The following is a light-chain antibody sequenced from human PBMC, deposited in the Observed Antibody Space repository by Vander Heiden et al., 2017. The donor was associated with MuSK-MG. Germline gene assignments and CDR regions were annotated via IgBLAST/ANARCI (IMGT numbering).Light chain of an antibody. CDR3: GQHDNGLL. Sequence: DIQMTQSPSSLSASVGDRVTITCQASQDISKYLNWYQQKPGKAPRVLIFDASKCEKGVPLRFSGTGSGTDFTLTMISLQPEDVATYFWGQHDNGLLIGQGTKLEIK. J-gene: IGKJ2*01. V-gene: IGKV1-33*01. CDR2: DAS. CDR1: QDISKY.